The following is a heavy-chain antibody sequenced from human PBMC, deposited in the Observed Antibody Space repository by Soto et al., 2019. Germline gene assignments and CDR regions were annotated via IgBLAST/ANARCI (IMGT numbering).Heavy chain of an antibody. CDR1: GGSFSGYY. D-gene: IGHD3-10*01. Sequence: PSETLSLTCAVYGGSFSGYYWSWIRQPPGKGLEWIGEINHSGSTNYNPSLKSRVTISVDTSKNQFSLKLSSVTAADTAVYYCARYYGSGSYYPYFDYWGQGTLVTVSS. CDR2: INHSGST. J-gene: IGHJ4*02. V-gene: IGHV4-34*01. CDR3: ARYYGSGSYYPYFDY.